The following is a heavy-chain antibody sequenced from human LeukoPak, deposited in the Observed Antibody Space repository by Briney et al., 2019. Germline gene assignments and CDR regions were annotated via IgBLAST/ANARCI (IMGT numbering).Heavy chain of an antibody. Sequence: GGSLRLSCVASGFNFSSYEMNWVRQAPGKGLEWVSYISSSGSITYYADSVKGPFTISRDNAKNSLYLQMNSLRVEDTAIYYCVIWFGEFETGYFDYWGQGTLVTVSS. J-gene: IGHJ4*02. CDR3: VIWFGEFETGYFDY. D-gene: IGHD3-10*01. CDR2: ISSSGSIT. V-gene: IGHV3-48*03. CDR1: GFNFSSYE.